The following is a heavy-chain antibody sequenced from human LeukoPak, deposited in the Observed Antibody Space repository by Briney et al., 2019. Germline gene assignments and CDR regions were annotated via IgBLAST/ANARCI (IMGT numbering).Heavy chain of an antibody. CDR2: ISAYNGNT. CDR1: GYTFTSYG. CDR3: ARANDCSSTSCYRGNDAFDI. J-gene: IGHJ3*02. Sequence: ASVKVSCKASGYTFTSYGISWVRQAPGQGLEWMGWISAYNGNTNNAHKLQGRGTMTTDRSTSTAYMELRSLRSDDTAVYYCARANDCSSTSCYRGNDAFDIWGQGTMVTVSS. V-gene: IGHV1-18*01. D-gene: IGHD2-2*02.